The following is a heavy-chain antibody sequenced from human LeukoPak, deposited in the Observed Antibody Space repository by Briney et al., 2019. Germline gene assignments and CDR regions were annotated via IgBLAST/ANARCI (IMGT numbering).Heavy chain of an antibody. J-gene: IGHJ4*02. D-gene: IGHD4-23*01. CDR2: IKSRVSGGTT. V-gene: IGHV3-15*01. Sequence: PGGSLRLSCAASGFTFTNAWMSWVRQAPGKGPEWVGRIKSRVSGGTTDYAAPVKGRFTISRDDSKNTLHLQMDSLRTEDTAVYYCTSALPGGYSNYFDDWGQGTLVTVSS. CDR3: TSALPGGYSNYFDD. CDR1: GFTFTNAW.